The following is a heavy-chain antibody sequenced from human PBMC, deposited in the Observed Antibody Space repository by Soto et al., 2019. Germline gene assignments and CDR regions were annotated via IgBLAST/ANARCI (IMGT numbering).Heavy chain of an antibody. V-gene: IGHV1-69*01. Sequence: QVQLVQSGAEVKKPGSSVKVSCKASGGIFSSYAISWLRQAPGQGLEWMGAVIPILGQAYHAQDLQDRVSITADESTRTTYMELSSLRSEDTAVYFCARVGGIGAPPGTDYWGQGTLVTVSS. D-gene: IGHD6-6*01. CDR1: GGIFSSYA. CDR3: ARVGGIGAPPGTDY. J-gene: IGHJ4*02. CDR2: VIPILGQA.